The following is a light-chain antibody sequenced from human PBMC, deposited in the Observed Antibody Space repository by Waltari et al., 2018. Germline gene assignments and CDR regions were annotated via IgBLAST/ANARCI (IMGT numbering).Light chain of an antibody. Sequence: EIVMTQSPATLSVSPGERATLSCRASQSVRSNLAWYQQKPGQAHRLLIYGASTRATGIPARFSGSGSGTEFTLTISSLQSEDFAVYYCQQYNNWPLTFGQGTKVEIK. CDR1: QSVRSN. CDR3: QQYNNWPLT. V-gene: IGKV3-15*01. CDR2: GAS. J-gene: IGKJ1*01.